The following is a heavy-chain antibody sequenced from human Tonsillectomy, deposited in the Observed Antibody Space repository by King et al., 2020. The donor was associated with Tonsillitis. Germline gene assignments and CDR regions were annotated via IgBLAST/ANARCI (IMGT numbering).Heavy chain of an antibody. Sequence: VQLQESGPGLVKPSGTLSLTCAVSGGSIRSSNWWTWVRQPPGKGLEWIGEIYHSGSTNYNPSLKSRVTISEDKSKNQFSLKLSSVTAADTAVYYCAKNGGNSDFDYWGQGTLVTVSS. J-gene: IGHJ4*02. CDR2: IYHSGST. D-gene: IGHD4-23*01. CDR3: AKNGGNSDFDY. CDR1: GGSIRSSNW. V-gene: IGHV4-4*02.